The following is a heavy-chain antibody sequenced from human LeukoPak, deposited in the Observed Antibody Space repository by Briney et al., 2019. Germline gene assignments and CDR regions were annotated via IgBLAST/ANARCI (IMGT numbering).Heavy chain of an antibody. V-gene: IGHV5-51*01. CDR3: ARLRFGQLNDAFDI. Sequence: GESLKISCKGSEYSFTNYWVGWVRQMPGKGLEWMGIIYPGDSDTRDSPSFQGQVTISADKSISTAYLQWSSLKASDTAMYYCARLRFGQLNDAFDIWGQGTMVTVSS. D-gene: IGHD6-6*01. CDR1: EYSFTNYW. CDR2: IYPGDSDT. J-gene: IGHJ3*02.